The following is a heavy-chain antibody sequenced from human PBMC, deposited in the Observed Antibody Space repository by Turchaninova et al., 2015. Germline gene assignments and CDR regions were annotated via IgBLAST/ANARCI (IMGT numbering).Heavy chain of an antibody. CDR2: IIPFFGTA. Sequence: QVQLVQSGAEVKKPGSSVKVSCKASGGTFSTSAISWVRQAPGQGLEWMGGIIPFFGTANYAQKFQGRVISRADESTTTAYMELSSLRSEDTALYYCARGPDSSSYYYFYWGQGTLVTVSS. CDR3: ARGPDSSSYYYFY. CDR1: GGTFSTSA. D-gene: IGHD3-22*01. V-gene: IGHV1-69*12. J-gene: IGHJ4*02.